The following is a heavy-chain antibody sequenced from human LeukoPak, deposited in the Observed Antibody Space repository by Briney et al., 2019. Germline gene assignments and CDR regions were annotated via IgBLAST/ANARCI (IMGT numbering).Heavy chain of an antibody. D-gene: IGHD1-1*01. CDR3: ARRVGRTGTTDFDY. CDR1: GYTFSNYW. Sequence: GESLKISCTGSGYTFSNYWIGWVRQMPGEGLEWMGIIYPGDSNTIYSPSFQGQVTISADKSISTAYLQWSSLKAPDTAMYYCARRVGRTGTTDFDYWGQGTLVTVSS. V-gene: IGHV5-51*01. J-gene: IGHJ4*02. CDR2: IYPGDSNT.